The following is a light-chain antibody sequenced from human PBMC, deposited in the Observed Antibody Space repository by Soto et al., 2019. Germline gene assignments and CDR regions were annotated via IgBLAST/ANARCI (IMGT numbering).Light chain of an antibody. J-gene: IGKJ3*01. CDR2: DAS. CDR1: QTVSGNS. V-gene: IGKV3-20*01. Sequence: EIVVTQSPVTLSLSLGERATLSCRASQTVSGNSLAWYQQRPGQAPRLLIYDASSRATGTPDRFSASGSGTDFTLTISGLEPEDFAVYYCEQYGTTPYTFGPGTKVDIK. CDR3: EQYGTTPYT.